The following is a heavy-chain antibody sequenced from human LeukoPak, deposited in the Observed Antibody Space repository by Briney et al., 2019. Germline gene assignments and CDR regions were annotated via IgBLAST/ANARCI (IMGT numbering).Heavy chain of an antibody. CDR1: GFTFSSYG. J-gene: IGHJ6*02. CDR2: ISYDGSNK. D-gene: IGHD4-17*01. Sequence: AGRSLRLSCAASGFTFSSYGMHWVRQAPGKGLEWVAVISYDGSNKYYADSVKGRFTISRDNSKNTLYLQMNSLRAEDTAVYYCARDGSATVTTSFLYYYYYGMDVWGQGTTVTVSS. CDR3: ARDGSATVTTSFLYYYYYGMDV. V-gene: IGHV3-30*03.